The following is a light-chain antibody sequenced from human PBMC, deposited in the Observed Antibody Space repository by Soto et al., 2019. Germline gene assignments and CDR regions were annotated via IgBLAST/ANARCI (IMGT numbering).Light chain of an antibody. CDR3: HQYGGSLPYT. CDR1: QSVGSNY. V-gene: IGKV3-20*01. CDR2: DAS. J-gene: IGKJ2*01. Sequence: EIVLTQSPGTLSLSPGERATLSCRASQSVGSNYLAWYQQKAGQAPRLLMSDASRRASGFPDRFTGSGSGTDFTLTISRLEPEDFAVYYCHQYGGSLPYTFGQGTKLE.